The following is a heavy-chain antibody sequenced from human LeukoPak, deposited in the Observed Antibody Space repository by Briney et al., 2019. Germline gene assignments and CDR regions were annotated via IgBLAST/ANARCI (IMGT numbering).Heavy chain of an antibody. CDR2: IYYSGST. V-gene: IGHV4-61*01. D-gene: IGHD1-1*01. CDR1: GGSISSSSHY. CDR3: ARDRNWNDGQIGFDP. J-gene: IGHJ5*02. Sequence: SETLSLTCTVSGGSISSSSHYWGWIRQLPGKGLEWIGYIYYSGSTNYNPSLKSRVTISVDTSKNQFSLKLSSVTAADTAVYYCARDRNWNDGQIGFDPWGQGTLVTVSS.